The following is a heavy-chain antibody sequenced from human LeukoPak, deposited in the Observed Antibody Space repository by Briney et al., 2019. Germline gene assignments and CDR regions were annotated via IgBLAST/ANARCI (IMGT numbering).Heavy chain of an antibody. D-gene: IGHD2-2*02. V-gene: IGHV1-2*02. J-gene: IGHJ5*02. CDR1: GYTFTGYY. CDR3: ARGVTGCTNTSCYTTPFDP. Sequence: ASVKVSCKASGYTFTGYYMHWVRQAPGQGLEGMGWINPNSDDTNYVQKFQGRVTMTRDTSSSTAYMELSRLKSDDTAVYYCARGVTGCTNTSCYTTPFDPWGQGTLVTVSS. CDR2: INPNSDDT.